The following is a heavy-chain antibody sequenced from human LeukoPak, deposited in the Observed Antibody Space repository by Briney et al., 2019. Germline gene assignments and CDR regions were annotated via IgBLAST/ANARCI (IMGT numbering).Heavy chain of an antibody. Sequence: GGSLRLSCAASGFTVSNNYMNWVRQAPGKGLEWVSAISGSGGSTYYADSVKGRFTISRDNSKNTLYLQMNSLRAEDTAVYYCAKEENDWRVGATSFDYWGQGTLVTVSS. D-gene: IGHD1-26*01. CDR1: GFTVSNNY. V-gene: IGHV3-23*01. CDR2: ISGSGGST. J-gene: IGHJ4*02. CDR3: AKEENDWRVGATSFDY.